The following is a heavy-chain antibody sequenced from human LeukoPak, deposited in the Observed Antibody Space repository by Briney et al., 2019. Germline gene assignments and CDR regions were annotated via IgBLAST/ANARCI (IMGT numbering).Heavy chain of an antibody. CDR3: ARSPMITFGGVVVMGNYFDY. V-gene: IGHV1-69*06. CDR2: IIPLFGTP. D-gene: IGHD3-16*02. J-gene: IGHJ4*02. CDR1: GGTFSSYT. Sequence: ASVKVSCKASGGTFSSYTISWVRQAPGQGLEWMGGIIPLFGTPDYAQKFQDRLTITADKSTGTAYMELSSLRSEDTAVYYCARSPMITFGGVVVMGNYFDYWGQGTLVTVSS.